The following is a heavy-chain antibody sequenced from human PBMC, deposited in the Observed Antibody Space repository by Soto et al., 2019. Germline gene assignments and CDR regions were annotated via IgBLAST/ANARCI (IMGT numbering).Heavy chain of an antibody. CDR1: GGSVSSGSYY. CDR2: IYYSGST. J-gene: IGHJ1*01. Sequence: QVQLQESGPGLVKPSETLSLTCTVSGGSVSSGSYYWSWIRQPPGKGLEWIGYIYYSGSTNYNPSPKSRVTLSVDTSKNPFSLKPSSVTAADTAVYYCARASSYKQWSDHFQHWGQGTLVTVSS. CDR3: ARASSYKQWSDHFQH. D-gene: IGHD6-19*01. V-gene: IGHV4-61*01.